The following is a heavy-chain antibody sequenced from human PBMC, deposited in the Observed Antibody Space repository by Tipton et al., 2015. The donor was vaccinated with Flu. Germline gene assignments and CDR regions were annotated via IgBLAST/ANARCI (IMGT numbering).Heavy chain of an antibody. CDR2: INHSGTT. D-gene: IGHD3-16*01. CDR3: QFKWGTSVI. Sequence: GLVKPSETVSLTCAVYGGAFSGYYWSWIRQPPGKGLEWIGEINHSGTTNYDPSLKSRVTISLDTSKSQISLKMSPVTAADTAVYYCQFKWGTSVIWGQGTMVTVSS. J-gene: IGHJ3*02. CDR1: GGAFSGYY. V-gene: IGHV4-34*01.